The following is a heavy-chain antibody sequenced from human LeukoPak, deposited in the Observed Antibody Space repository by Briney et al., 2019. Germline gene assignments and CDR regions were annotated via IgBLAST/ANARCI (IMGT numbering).Heavy chain of an antibody. Sequence: GESLKISSQVSGYIFTNYWIGWVRQMPGKGLESMGIIYPADSDTTYSPSFQGQVTISADKSISTVYLQWSSLKASDTAMYYCARQSRDGSKTRGYYFDYWGQGTLATVSS. CDR3: ARQSRDGSKTRGYYFDY. V-gene: IGHV5-51*01. CDR1: GYIFTNYW. J-gene: IGHJ4*02. CDR2: IYPADSDT. D-gene: IGHD3-10*01.